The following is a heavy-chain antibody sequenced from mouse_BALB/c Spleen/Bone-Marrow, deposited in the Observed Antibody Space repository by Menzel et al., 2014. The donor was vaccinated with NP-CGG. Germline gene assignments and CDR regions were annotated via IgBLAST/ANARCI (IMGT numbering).Heavy chain of an antibody. CDR2: IYPGDGDT. J-gene: IGHJ4*01. CDR3: ARSELGRYYAMDY. D-gene: IGHD4-1*01. CDR1: GYAFSSYW. V-gene: IGHV1-80*01. Sequence: QAHLQQPGAELVRSGSSVKISCKASGYAFSSYWMNWVKQRPGQGLEWIGQIYPGDGDTNYNGKFKGKATLTADKSSSTAYMQLSSLTSEDSAVYFCARSELGRYYAMDYWGQGTSVAISS.